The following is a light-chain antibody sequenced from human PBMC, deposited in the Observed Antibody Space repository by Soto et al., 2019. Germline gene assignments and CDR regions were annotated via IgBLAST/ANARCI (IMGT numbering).Light chain of an antibody. CDR3: QSYDSSLV. CDR1: SSNIGAGYD. V-gene: IGLV1-40*01. J-gene: IGLJ2*01. CDR2: CNS. Sequence: QSVLTQPPSVSGAPGQRVTISCTGSSSNIGAGYDVHWYQQLPGTAPKLLIYCNSNRPSGVPDRFSGSKSGTSASLAITGRQAEDEADYYCQSYDSSLVFGGGTKLTVL.